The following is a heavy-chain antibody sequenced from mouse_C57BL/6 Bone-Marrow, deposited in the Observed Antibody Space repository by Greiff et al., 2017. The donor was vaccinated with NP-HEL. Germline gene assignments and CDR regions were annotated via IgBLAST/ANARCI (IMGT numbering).Heavy chain of an antibody. V-gene: IGHV10-1*01. CDR2: IRSKSNNYAT. CDR3: VRHGLRWYFDV. CDR1: GFSFNTYA. D-gene: IGHD3-1*01. Sequence: GGGLVQPKGSLKHSCAASGFSFNTYAMNWVRQAPGKGLEWVARIRSKSNNYATYYADSVKDRFTISRDDSESMLYLQMNNLKTEDTAMYYCVRHGLRWYFDVWGTGTTVTVSS. J-gene: IGHJ1*03.